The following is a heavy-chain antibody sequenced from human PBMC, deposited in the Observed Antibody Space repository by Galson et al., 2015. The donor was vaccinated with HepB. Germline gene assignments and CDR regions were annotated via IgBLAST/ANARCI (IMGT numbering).Heavy chain of an antibody. CDR1: GFTFSSYW. D-gene: IGHD3-22*01. J-gene: IGHJ4*02. V-gene: IGHV3-7*03. Sequence: SLRLSCAASGFTFSSYWMSWVRQAPGKGLEWVANIKQDGSEKYYVDSVKGRFTISRDNAKNSLYLQMNSLRAEDTAVYYCATAMIVVVTDYWGQGTLVTVSS. CDR2: IKQDGSEK. CDR3: ATAMIVVVTDY.